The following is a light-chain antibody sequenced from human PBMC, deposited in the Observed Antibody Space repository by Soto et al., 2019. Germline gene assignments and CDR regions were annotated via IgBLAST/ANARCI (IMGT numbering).Light chain of an antibody. CDR1: QSVLYSSNNKNY. CDR3: QQYCTTPIT. J-gene: IGKJ5*01. V-gene: IGKV4-1*01. CDR2: WAS. Sequence: DIVMTQSPDSLAVSLGERATINCKSSQSVLYSSNNKNYLAWYQQKPGQPPKLLIYWASTRESGVPDRFSGRGSWTDFTLTISSLQAEDVPVYYCQQYCTTPITFGQGTRLEIK.